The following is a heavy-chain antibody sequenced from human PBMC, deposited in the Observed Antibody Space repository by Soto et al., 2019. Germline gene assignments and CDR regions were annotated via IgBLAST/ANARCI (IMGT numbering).Heavy chain of an antibody. V-gene: IGHV1-3*04. J-gene: IGHJ6*02. Sequence: ASVKVSCKASGYTFTSYAMHWVRQAPGQRLEWMGWIHTGNGNTKYSQKFQGRVTVTRDTSASTAYMELSSLRSEDTAVYYCARVVVVIPPGYYYAMDVWGQGTTVTVSS. CDR2: IHTGNGNT. CDR1: GYTFTSYA. CDR3: ARVVVVIPPGYYYAMDV. D-gene: IGHD3-22*01.